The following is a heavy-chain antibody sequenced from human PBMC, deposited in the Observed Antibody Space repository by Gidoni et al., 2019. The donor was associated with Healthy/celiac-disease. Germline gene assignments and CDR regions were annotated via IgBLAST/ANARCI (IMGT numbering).Heavy chain of an antibody. Sequence: QVTLKESGPVLVKPTETLTLTCTVSGFSLSNARMGVSWIRQPPGKALEWLANIFSNDEKSYSTSLKSRLTISKDTSKSQVVLTMTNMDPVDTATYYCARGIGRGVIIAYWYYYYMDVWGKGTTVTVSS. CDR2: IFSNDEK. V-gene: IGHV2-26*01. CDR1: GFSLSNARMG. CDR3: ARGIGRGVIIAYWYYYYMDV. D-gene: IGHD3-10*01. J-gene: IGHJ6*03.